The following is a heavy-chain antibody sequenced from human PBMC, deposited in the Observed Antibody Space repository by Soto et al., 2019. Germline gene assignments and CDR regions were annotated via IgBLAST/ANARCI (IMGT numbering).Heavy chain of an antibody. CDR2: ISYYGNNK. Sequence: GGSLRLSCAASGFTFGTYPMHWIRQAPGKGLEWVAFISYYGNNKYYADSVQGRFTISRDNSKSTLYLQMNSLRPEDTAVYYCARDLGSGSHPDHSFDYWGQGTLVTVSS. V-gene: IGHV3-30*14. D-gene: IGHD3-10*01. CDR3: ARDLGSGSHPDHSFDY. CDR1: GFTFGTYP. J-gene: IGHJ4*02.